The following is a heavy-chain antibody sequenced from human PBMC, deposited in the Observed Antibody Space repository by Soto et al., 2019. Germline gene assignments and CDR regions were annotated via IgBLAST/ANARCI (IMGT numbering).Heavy chain of an antibody. J-gene: IGHJ4*02. V-gene: IGHV3-48*02. CDR1: GFTFSSYS. Sequence: EVQLVESGGGLVQPGGSLRLSCAASGFTFSSYSMNWVRQAPGKGLEWVSYISSSSSTIYYADSVKGRFTISRDNAKNLLYLQMNSLRDEDTDVYYCARDAGYSYGPFDYWGQGTLVTVSS. D-gene: IGHD5-18*01. CDR3: ARDAGYSYGPFDY. CDR2: ISSSSSTI.